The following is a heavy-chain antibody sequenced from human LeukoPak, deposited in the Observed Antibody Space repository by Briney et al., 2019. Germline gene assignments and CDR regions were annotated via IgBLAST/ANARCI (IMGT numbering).Heavy chain of an antibody. CDR2: INSDGSST. CDR1: GFTFSSYW. Sequence: AGGSLRLSCAASGFTFSSYWMHWVRQAPGKGLVWVSRINSDGSSTSYTDSVKGRFTISRDNAKNTLYLQMNSLRAEDTAVYYCARDVIAAAGQYNWFDPWGQGTLVTVSS. J-gene: IGHJ5*02. CDR3: ARDVIAAAGQYNWFDP. V-gene: IGHV3-74*01. D-gene: IGHD6-13*01.